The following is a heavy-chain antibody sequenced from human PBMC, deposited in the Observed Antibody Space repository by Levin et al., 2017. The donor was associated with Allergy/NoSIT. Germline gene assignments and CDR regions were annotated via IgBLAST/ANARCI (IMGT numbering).Heavy chain of an antibody. CDR3: ATEIGNYFEY. D-gene: IGHD3-10*01. Sequence: SVKVSCRASGGTFNKHSINWVRQAPGQGLEWMGGIIPLFVTPKYSERFQGRVMITADEFTSTVYMELSSLRSEDTAVYYCATEIGNYFEYWGQGTLVTVSP. CDR2: IIPLFVTP. V-gene: IGHV1-69*13. CDR1: GGTFNKHS. J-gene: IGHJ4*02.